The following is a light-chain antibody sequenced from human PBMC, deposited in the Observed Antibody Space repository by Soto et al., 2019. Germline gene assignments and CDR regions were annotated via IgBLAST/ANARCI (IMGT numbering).Light chain of an antibody. CDR1: QSVSSY. CDR3: QHRFNWPRFT. V-gene: IGKV3-11*01. Sequence: EIVLTQSPATLSLSPGERATLSCRASQSVSSYLAWYQQKPGQAPRLLIYDASNRATGIPARFSGGGSGTDFTRTIISLEPEDFAVYYCQHRFNWPRFTFGQGTKLEIK. CDR2: DAS. J-gene: IGKJ2*01.